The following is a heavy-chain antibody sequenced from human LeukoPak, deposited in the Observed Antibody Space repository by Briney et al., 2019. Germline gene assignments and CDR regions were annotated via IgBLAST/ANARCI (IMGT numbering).Heavy chain of an antibody. CDR1: GFTFSDSG. J-gene: IGHJ4*02. D-gene: IGHD1-26*01. Sequence: GGSLRLSYAASGFTFSDSGMHWVRQASGKGLEWVGHIRSKADSYATVYAASVKGRFTITRDDSENTAYLQMNSLRAEDTAVYYCARDVRGSYSCDYWGQGTLVTVSS. CDR2: IRSKADSYAT. CDR3: ARDVRGSYSCDY. V-gene: IGHV3-73*01.